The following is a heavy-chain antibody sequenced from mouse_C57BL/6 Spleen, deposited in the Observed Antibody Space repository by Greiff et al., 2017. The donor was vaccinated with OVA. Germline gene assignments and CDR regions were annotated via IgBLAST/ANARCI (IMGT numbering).Heavy chain of an antibody. CDR1: GFTFSDYG. CDR2: ISSGSSTI. CDR3: ARPGSIYAMDY. D-gene: IGHD1-1*01. J-gene: IGHJ4*01. V-gene: IGHV5-17*01. Sequence: EVKLVESGGGLVKTGGSLKLSCAASGFTFSDYGMHWVRQAPEKGLEWVAYISSGSSTIYYADTVKGRFTISRDNAKNTPFLQMTSLRSEDTAMYYCARPGSIYAMDYWGQGTSVTVSA.